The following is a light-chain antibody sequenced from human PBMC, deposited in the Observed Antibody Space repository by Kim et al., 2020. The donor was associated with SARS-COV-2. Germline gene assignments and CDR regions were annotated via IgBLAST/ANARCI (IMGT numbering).Light chain of an antibody. J-gene: IGKJ4*01. CDR1: QDISKY. Sequence: DIQMTQSPSSLSASVGDRVTITCQASQDISKYLNWYQQKSGKAPKLLIYDASSLETGVPSRFSGSASGTDFTFSISSLQPEDIATYYCQQYDNFPLTFGQGTKVDIK. V-gene: IGKV1-33*01. CDR2: DAS. CDR3: QQYDNFPLT.